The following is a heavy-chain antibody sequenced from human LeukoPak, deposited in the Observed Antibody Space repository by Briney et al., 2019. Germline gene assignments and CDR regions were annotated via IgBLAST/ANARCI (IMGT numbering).Heavy chain of an antibody. CDR2: IYYSGST. J-gene: IGHJ3*02. V-gene: IGHV4-59*02. D-gene: IGHD1-26*01. CDR1: GGSVSSYY. Sequence: KSSETLSLTCTVSGGSVSSYYWSWSRQPPGKGLEWIGYIYYSGSTNYNPSLKSRVTISVDTSKNQFSLKLNSITTADTAVYYCARVRLSGTYLDAFDIWGQGTMVTVSS. CDR3: ARVRLSGTYLDAFDI.